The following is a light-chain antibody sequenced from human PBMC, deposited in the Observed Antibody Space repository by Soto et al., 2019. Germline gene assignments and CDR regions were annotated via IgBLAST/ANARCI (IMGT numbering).Light chain of an antibody. CDR1: QSVSSN. J-gene: IGKJ1*01. V-gene: IGKV3-15*01. CDR2: RAS. CDR3: QHYNHWPPWT. Sequence: EIVMTQSPATLSVSPGERATLSCRASQSVSSNLAWYQQKPGQAPRLLIYRASTRATGIPARFSGSGSGTDFTLTISSLQSEDFAVYYCQHYNHWPPWTFGQGTKVEIK.